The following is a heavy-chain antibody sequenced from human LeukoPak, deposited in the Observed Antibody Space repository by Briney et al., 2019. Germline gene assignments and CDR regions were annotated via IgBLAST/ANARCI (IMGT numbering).Heavy chain of an antibody. V-gene: IGHV4-59*02. CDR2: LSYTGKT. Sequence: SETLSLTRVVSGAPVSSSHWHGIRQLPGKGLEWIGCLSYTGKTDYNPSLKSRVTMSVDTSKNQFSLKLSSVTAADTAVYYCARGETTVTRGSFDYWGQGTLVTVSS. CDR1: GAPVSSSH. D-gene: IGHD4-17*01. CDR3: ARGETTVTRGSFDY. J-gene: IGHJ4*02.